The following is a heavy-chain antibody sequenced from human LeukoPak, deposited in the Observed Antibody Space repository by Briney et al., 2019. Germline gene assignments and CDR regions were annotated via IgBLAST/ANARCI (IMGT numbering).Heavy chain of an antibody. CDR2: IYYSGST. CDR3: ARGHYYCSGGSCYSYYFDY. J-gene: IGHJ4*02. D-gene: IGHD2-15*01. CDR1: GGSISSYY. Sequence: SETLSLTCTVSGGSISSYYWSWIRQPPGKGLEWIGYIYYSGSTNYNPSLKSRVTISVDTSKNQFSLKLSSVTAADTAVYYCARGHYYCSGGSCYSYYFDYWGQGTLVTVSS. V-gene: IGHV4-59*01.